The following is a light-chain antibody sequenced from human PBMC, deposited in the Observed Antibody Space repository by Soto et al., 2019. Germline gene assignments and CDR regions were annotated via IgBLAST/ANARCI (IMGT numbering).Light chain of an antibody. V-gene: IGLV1-51*01. Sequence: QAVVTQPPSVSAAPGQRVTISCSGSSSNIGNNCVSWYQQLPGTAPKLLIYDNNKRPSGIPDRFSGSKSGTSATLGITGLQTGDEADYYCGTWDSSLSAGVFGGVTKLTVL. J-gene: IGLJ3*02. CDR2: DNN. CDR3: GTWDSSLSAGV. CDR1: SSNIGNNC.